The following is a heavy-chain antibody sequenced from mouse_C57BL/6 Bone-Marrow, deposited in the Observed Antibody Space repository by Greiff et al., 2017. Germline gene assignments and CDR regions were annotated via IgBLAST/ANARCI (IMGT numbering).Heavy chain of an antibody. D-gene: IGHD1-1*01. J-gene: IGHJ2*01. V-gene: IGHV1-69*01. CDR2: IAPSDSYT. Sequence: QVQLQQPGAELVMPGASVQLSCKASGYTFTSYWMHWVKQRPGQGLEWIGEIAPSDSYTNYNQKFKGKSTLTVDKSSSTAYMQLSSLTSEDSAVYYCAREGITTVVAHFDYWGQGTTLTVAS. CDR1: GYTFTSYW. CDR3: AREGITTVVAHFDY.